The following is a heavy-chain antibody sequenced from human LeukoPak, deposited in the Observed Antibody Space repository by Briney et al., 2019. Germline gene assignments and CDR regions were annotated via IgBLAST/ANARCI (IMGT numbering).Heavy chain of an antibody. CDR1: GYTFTSYG. J-gene: IGHJ4*02. Sequence: ASVKVSCKASGYTFTSYGISWVRQAPGQGLKWMGWISAYNGITNYAQKLQGRVTMSTATSTSPASMELWSRTSCDTTLHYCASARAGYFDWLLNYWGQGTLVTVSA. CDR3: ASARAGYFDWLLNY. D-gene: IGHD3-9*01. V-gene: IGHV1-18*01. CDR2: ISAYNGIT.